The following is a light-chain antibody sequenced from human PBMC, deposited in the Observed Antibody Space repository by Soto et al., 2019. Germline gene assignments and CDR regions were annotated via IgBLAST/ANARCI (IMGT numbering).Light chain of an antibody. CDR3: QQYNNLPLT. J-gene: IGKJ4*01. Sequence: EIVMTQSPATLSVSPGERATLSCRASQRVSSNLAWYEQKPGQAPRLLIYGASTRATGIPARFSGSGSGTEFTLTISILQSEDFSVYYCQQYNNLPLTFGGGTKVEIK. CDR2: GAS. V-gene: IGKV3-15*01. CDR1: QRVSSN.